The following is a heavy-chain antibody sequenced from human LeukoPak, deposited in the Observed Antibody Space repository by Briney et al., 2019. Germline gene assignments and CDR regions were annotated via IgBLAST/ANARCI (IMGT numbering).Heavy chain of an antibody. CDR3: ARERDGYNGDY. V-gene: IGHV4-34*01. CDR2: INHSGST. CDR1: GGSFSGYY. J-gene: IGHJ4*02. Sequence: PSETLSLTCAVYGGSFSGYYWSWIRQPPGKGLEWIGEINHSGSTNYNPSLKSRVTISVDTSKNQFSLKLSSVTAADTAVYYCARERDGYNGDYWGQGTLVTVSS. D-gene: IGHD5-24*01.